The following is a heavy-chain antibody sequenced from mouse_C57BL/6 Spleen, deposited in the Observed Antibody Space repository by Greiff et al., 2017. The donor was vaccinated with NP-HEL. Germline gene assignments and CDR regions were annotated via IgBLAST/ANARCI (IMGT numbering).Heavy chain of an antibody. CDR3: ARGGALITTDWYFDV. D-gene: IGHD1-1*01. CDR1: GYTFTSYW. V-gene: IGHV1-64*01. Sequence: QVQLQQPGAELVKPGASVKLSCKASGYTFTSYWMHWVKQRPGQGLEWIGMIHPNSGSTNYNEKFKSKATLTVDKSSSTAYMQLSSLTSEDSAVYYWARGGALITTDWYFDVWGTGTTVTVSS. J-gene: IGHJ1*03. CDR2: IHPNSGST.